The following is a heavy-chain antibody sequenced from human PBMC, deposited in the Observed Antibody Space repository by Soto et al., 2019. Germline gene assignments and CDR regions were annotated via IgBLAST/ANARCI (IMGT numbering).Heavy chain of an antibody. D-gene: IGHD2-8*01. CDR2: ISGSGGST. CDR1: GFTFSSYA. CDR3: APMVYANYGMDV. J-gene: IGHJ6*02. Sequence: EVQLLESGGGLVQPGGSLRLSCAASGFTFSSYAMSWVRQAPGKGLEWVSAISGSGGSTYYADSVKGRFTISRDNSKNTLYLQMNSLRAEDTAVYYCAPMVYANYGMDVWGQGTTVTVSS. V-gene: IGHV3-23*01.